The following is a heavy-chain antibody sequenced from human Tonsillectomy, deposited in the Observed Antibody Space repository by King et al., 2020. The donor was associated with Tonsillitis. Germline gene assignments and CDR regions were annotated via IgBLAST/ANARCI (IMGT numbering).Heavy chain of an antibody. CDR1: GYTFTSYG. V-gene: IGHV1-18*01. J-gene: IGHJ4*02. CDR2: ISAYNGHT. Sequence: VQLVESGAEVKKPGASVKVSCKASGYTFTSYGISWVRQAPGQGLEWMGWISAYNGHTNYAQKFQGRVTMTTDTSTSTAYMELRSLRSDDTAVYYCARVPTKTRYGDYVDWGQGTLVTVSS. CDR3: ARVPTKTRYGDYVD. D-gene: IGHD4-17*01.